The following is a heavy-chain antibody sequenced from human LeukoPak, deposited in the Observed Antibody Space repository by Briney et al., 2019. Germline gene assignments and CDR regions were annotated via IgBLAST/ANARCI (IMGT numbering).Heavy chain of an antibody. Sequence: SETLSLTCAVYGGSFSGYYWSWIRQPPGKGLEYIGNIDHSGKTYYNPSLRSRVTISVDTSNNQFSLKLTSVTAADTAVYYCAREHSSSGGVDYWGQGTLVTVSS. CDR3: AREHSSSGGVDY. CDR2: IDHSGKT. CDR1: GGSFSGYY. J-gene: IGHJ4*02. D-gene: IGHD6-6*01. V-gene: IGHV4-34*01.